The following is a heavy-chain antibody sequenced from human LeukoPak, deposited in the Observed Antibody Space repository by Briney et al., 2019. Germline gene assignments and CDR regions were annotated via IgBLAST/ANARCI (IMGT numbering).Heavy chain of an antibody. CDR3: AKDRIVGATIDY. CDR2: VSGSGGST. CDR1: GFTFSSYA. D-gene: IGHD1-26*01. J-gene: IGHJ4*02. V-gene: IGHV3-23*01. Sequence: GGSLRLSCAASGFTFSSYAMTWVRQAPGKGLEWVSAVSGSGGSTYYADSVKGRFTISRDNSKNTLYLQMSSLRAEDTAVYYCAKDRIVGATIDYWGQGTLVTVSS.